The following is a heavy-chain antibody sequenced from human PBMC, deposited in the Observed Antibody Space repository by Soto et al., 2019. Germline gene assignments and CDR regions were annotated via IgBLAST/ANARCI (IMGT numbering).Heavy chain of an antibody. Sequence: PSETLSLTCTVSGGSISSYYWSWIRQPPGKGLEWIGYIYYSGSTNYNPSLKSRVTISVDTSKNQFSLKLSSVTAADTAVYYCARAPPMVRGVIWYFDYWGQGTLVTVSS. CDR2: IYYSGST. CDR1: GGSISSYY. J-gene: IGHJ4*02. V-gene: IGHV4-59*01. D-gene: IGHD3-10*01. CDR3: ARAPPMVRGVIWYFDY.